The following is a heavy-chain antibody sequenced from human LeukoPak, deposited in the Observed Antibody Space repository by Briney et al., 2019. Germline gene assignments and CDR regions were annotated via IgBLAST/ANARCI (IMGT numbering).Heavy chain of an antibody. V-gene: IGHV3-30*18. D-gene: IGHD4-23*01. CDR2: ISYDGSNK. Sequence: GGSLRLSCAASGFTFSSYGMHWVRQAPGKGLEWVAVISYDGSNKYYADSVKGRFTISRDNSKNTLYLQMNSLRAEDTAVYYCAKAGVRWPLDDYWGQGTLVTVSS. CDR1: GFTFSSYG. J-gene: IGHJ4*02. CDR3: AKAGVRWPLDDY.